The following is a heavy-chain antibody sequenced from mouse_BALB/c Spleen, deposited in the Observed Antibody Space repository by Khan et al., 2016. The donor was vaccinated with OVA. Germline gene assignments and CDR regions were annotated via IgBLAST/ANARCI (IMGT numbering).Heavy chain of an antibody. Sequence: VQLQESGAELVKAGASVKMSCKASGYTFTSYWMHWVKQRPGQGLEWLAETNPTNGRTYYNEKFKGKATLTVDQSSSTAYMLLSRPTFEDAAVYYCARSNKTGATYVDYWGQGTTLTVAS. CDR2: TNPTNGRT. V-gene: IGHV1S81*02. CDR1: GYTFTSYW. J-gene: IGHJ2*01. D-gene: IGHD1-1*01. CDR3: ARSNKTGATYVDY.